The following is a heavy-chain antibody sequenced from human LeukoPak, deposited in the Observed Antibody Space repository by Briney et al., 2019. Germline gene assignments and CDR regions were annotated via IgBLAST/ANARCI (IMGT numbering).Heavy chain of an antibody. D-gene: IGHD3-10*01. V-gene: IGHV3-13*01. J-gene: IGHJ5*01. CDR1: GFTFSSYD. Sequence: GGSLRLSCAASGFTFSSYDMHWVRQATGKGLEWVSAIGTAGDTYYPGSVKGRFTISRENAKNSLYLQMNSLRAGDTAVYYCARGIYGSGDNWFDSWGQGTLVTVSS. CDR3: ARGIYGSGDNWFDS. CDR2: IGTAGDT.